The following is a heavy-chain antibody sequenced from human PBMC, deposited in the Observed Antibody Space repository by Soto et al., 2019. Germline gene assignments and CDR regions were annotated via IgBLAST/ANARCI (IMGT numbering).Heavy chain of an antibody. CDR3: ASTKDETLYFDY. J-gene: IGHJ4*02. Sequence: QLQLQESGPGLVKPSETLSLTCTVSGDSISITSYYWGWVRQPPGKGLEWIGSMHYSGSTHYNPSHQSRVTISGDAAKKQFSLKLRSVTAADTAVYYCASTKDETLYFDYWGQGTLVTVSS. CDR2: MHYSGST. V-gene: IGHV4-39*01. CDR1: GDSISITSYY. D-gene: IGHD2-15*01.